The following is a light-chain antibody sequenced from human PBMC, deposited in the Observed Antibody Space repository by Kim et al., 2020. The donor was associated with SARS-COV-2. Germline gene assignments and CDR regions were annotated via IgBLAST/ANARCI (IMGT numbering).Light chain of an antibody. V-gene: IGKV1-27*01. CDR1: QGISNH. CDR3: QKYNSAPWT. J-gene: IGKJ1*01. Sequence: IQMTQSPSSLPASVRDGVTITGRASQGISNHLAWYQQKPGKAPNLLIYAASALQSGVPSRFIGSGSGTDFTLTISSLQPEDVATDYCQKYNSAPWTFGQGTKVDIK. CDR2: AAS.